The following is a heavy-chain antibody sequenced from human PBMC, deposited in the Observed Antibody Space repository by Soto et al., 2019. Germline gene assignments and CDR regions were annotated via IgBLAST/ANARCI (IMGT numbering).Heavy chain of an antibody. Sequence: QLQLQESGPGLVKPSETLSLTCTVSGGSISSSSYYWGWIRQPPGKGLEWIGSIYYSGSTYYNPSLKSRVTISVDTSKNQFSLKLSSVTAADTAVYYCASLGYCSSTSCYFARGTHCYMDVWGKGTTVTVSS. CDR1: GGSISSSSYY. CDR2: IYYSGST. J-gene: IGHJ6*03. V-gene: IGHV4-39*01. D-gene: IGHD2-2*01. CDR3: ASLGYCSSTSCYFARGTHCYMDV.